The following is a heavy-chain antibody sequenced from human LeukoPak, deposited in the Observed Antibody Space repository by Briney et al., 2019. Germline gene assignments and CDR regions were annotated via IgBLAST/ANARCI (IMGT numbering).Heavy chain of an antibody. V-gene: IGHV3-30*02. CDR2: IRYDGSNK. J-gene: IGHJ5*02. Sequence: GGSLRLSCAASGFTFSSYGMHWVRQAPGKGLDWVAFIRYDGSNKYYADSVKGRFTISRDNSKNTLYLQMNSLRAEDTAVYYCAKRDCSGGSCYGGNWFDPWGQGTLVTVSS. CDR1: GFTFSSYG. D-gene: IGHD2-15*01. CDR3: AKRDCSGGSCYGGNWFDP.